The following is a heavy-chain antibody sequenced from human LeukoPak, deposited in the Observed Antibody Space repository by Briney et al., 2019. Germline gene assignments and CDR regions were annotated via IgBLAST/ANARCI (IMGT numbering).Heavy chain of an antibody. J-gene: IGHJ5*02. CDR2: IDYSGST. Sequence: SETLSLTCTVSGGSISSSSYYWGWIRQPPGTGLEWIGSIDYSGSTYYNPSLKSRVTISVNTSKNQSSLMLSSVTAADTAVYYCARHTRGCSSTSCSDVWFDPWGQGTLVTVSS. D-gene: IGHD2-2*01. CDR1: GGSISSSSYY. V-gene: IGHV4-39*01. CDR3: ARHTRGCSSTSCSDVWFDP.